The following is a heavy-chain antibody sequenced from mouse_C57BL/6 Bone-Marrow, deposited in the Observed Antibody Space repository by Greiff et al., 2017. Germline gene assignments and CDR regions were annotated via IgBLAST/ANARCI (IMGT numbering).Heavy chain of an antibody. V-gene: IGHV1-69*01. CDR2: IDPSDSYT. D-gene: IGHD1-1*01. CDR3: ARGATVVPYWYFDV. CDR1: GYTFTSYW. Sequence: QVQLQQPGAELVMPGASVKLSCKASGYTFTSYWMHWVKQRPGQGLEWIGEIDPSDSYTNYNQKFKGKSTLTVDKSSSPAYMQLSSLASEDSAVYYCARGATVVPYWYFDVWGTGTTVTVSS. J-gene: IGHJ1*03.